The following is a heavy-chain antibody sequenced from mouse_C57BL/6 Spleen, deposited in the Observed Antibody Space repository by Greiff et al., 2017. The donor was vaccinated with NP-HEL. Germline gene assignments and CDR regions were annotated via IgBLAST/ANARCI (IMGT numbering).Heavy chain of an antibody. CDR3: ARRSNWEAWFAY. V-gene: IGHV1-78*01. Sequence: VQLQQSDAELVKPGASVKISCKVSGYTFTDHTIHWMKQRPEQGLEWIGYIYPRDGSTKYNEKFKGKATLTADKSSGTAYMQLNSLTSEDSAIYFGARRSNWEAWFAYWGQGTLVTVSA. CDR2: IYPRDGST. D-gene: IGHD4-1*01. J-gene: IGHJ3*01. CDR1: GYTFTDHT.